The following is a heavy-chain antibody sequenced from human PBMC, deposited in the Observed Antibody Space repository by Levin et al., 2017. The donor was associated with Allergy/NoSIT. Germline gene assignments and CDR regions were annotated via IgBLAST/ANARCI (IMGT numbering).Heavy chain of an antibody. Sequence: GESLKISCAASGFTFSSYAMHWVRQAPGKGLEWVAVISHDGSNKYYADSVKGRFTISRDNSKNTLYLQMNSLRAEDTAVYYCARENGYFSCLDYWGQGTLGTVSS. V-gene: IGHV3-30-3*01. D-gene: IGHD3-22*01. CDR3: ARENGYFSCLDY. CDR1: GFTFSSYA. CDR2: ISHDGSNK. J-gene: IGHJ4*02.